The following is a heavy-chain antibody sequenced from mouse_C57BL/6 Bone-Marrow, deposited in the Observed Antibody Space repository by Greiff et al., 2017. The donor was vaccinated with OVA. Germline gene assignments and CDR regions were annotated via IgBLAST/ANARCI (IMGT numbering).Heavy chain of an antibody. CDR1: GYTFTDYY. CDR2: INPNNGGT. CDR3: ARGASYYSNYAWFAY. V-gene: IGHV1-26*01. D-gene: IGHD2-5*01. Sequence: EVQLQQSGPELVKPGASVKISCKASGYTFTDYYMNWVKQSHGKSLEWIGDINPNNGGTSYNQKFKGKATLTVDKSSSTAYMELRSLTSEDSAVYYCARGASYYSNYAWFAYWGQGTLVTVSA. J-gene: IGHJ3*01.